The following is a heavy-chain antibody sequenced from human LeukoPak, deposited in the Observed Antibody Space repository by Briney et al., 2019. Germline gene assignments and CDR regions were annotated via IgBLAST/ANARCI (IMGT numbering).Heavy chain of an antibody. CDR2: FDPEDSET. D-gene: IGHD3-22*01. V-gene: IGHV1-24*01. CDR3: ATVSYYYDSSGYQGYFQH. J-gene: IGHJ1*01. CDR1: GYTLTELS. Sequence: ASVKVSCKVSGYTLTELSIHWVRQAPGKGLEWMGGFDPEDSETIYAQRFQGRVTMTEDTSTDTAYMELSSLRSEDAAVYYCATVSYYYDSSGYQGYFQHWGQGTLVTVSS.